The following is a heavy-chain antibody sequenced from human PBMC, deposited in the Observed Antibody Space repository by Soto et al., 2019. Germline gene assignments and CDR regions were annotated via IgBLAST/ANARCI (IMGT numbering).Heavy chain of an antibody. D-gene: IGHD6-13*01. V-gene: IGHV4-39*01. Sequence: SETLSLTCTVSGGSISSSSYYWGWIRQPPXKGLEWIGSIYYSGSTYYNPSLKSRVTISVDTSKNQFSLKLSSVTAADTAVYYCARQGGGRSSWLNWFDPWGQGTLVTVSS. J-gene: IGHJ5*02. CDR3: ARQGGGRSSWLNWFDP. CDR2: IYYSGST. CDR1: GGSISSSSYY.